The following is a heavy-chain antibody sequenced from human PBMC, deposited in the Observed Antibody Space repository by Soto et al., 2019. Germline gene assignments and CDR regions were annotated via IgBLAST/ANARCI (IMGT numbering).Heavy chain of an antibody. Sequence: GGSLRLSCAASGFTFSSYAMHWVRQAPGKGLEWVAVISYDGSNKYYADSVKGRFTISRDNSKNTLYLQMNSLRAEDTAVYYCARTRGSIAAAGTTYYYGMDVWGQGTTVTVSS. D-gene: IGHD6-13*01. J-gene: IGHJ6*02. CDR1: GFTFSSYA. CDR3: ARTRGSIAAAGTTYYYGMDV. CDR2: ISYDGSNK. V-gene: IGHV3-30-3*01.